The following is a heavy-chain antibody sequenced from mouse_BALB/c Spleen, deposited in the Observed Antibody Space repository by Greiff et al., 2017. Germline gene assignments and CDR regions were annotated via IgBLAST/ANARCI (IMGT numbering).Heavy chain of an antibody. CDR2: INSNGGST. D-gene: IGHD2-4*01. V-gene: IGHV5-6-2*01. CDR1: GFTFSSYY. J-gene: IGHJ4*01. CDR3: ARQTMITTSAMDY. Sequence: EVQRVESGGGLVKLGGSLKLSCAASGFTFSSYYMSWVRQTPEKRLELVAAINSNGGSTYYPDTVKGRFTISRDNAKNTLYLQMSSLKSEDTALYYCARQTMITTSAMDYWGQGTSVTVSS.